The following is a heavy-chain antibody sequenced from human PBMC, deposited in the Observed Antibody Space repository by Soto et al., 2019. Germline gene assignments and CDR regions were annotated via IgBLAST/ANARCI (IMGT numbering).Heavy chain of an antibody. V-gene: IGHV3-48*01. CDR1: GFTFSSYS. CDR3: ARERKYCSGGSCSSWFDP. J-gene: IGHJ5*02. Sequence: GGSLRLSCAASGFTFSSYSMNWVRQAPGKGLEWVSYISSSSSTIYYADSVKGRFTISRDNAKNSLYLQMNSLRAEDTAVYYCARERKYCSGGSCSSWFDPWGQGTLVTVSS. D-gene: IGHD2-15*01. CDR2: ISSSSSTI.